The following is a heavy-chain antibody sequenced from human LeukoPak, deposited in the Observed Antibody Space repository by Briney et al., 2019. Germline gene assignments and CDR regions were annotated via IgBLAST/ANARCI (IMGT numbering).Heavy chain of an antibody. V-gene: IGHV3-11*01. CDR2: ISSGGSTI. CDR3: ARVQKGIAAAGTGGGWFEP. Sequence: PGGSLRLSCAASGFTFSDYYMSWIRQAPGKGLEWISYISSGGSTIHYADSVRGQFTISRDNAKKSLYLQMNSLRAEDTAVYYCARVQKGIAAAGTGGGWFEPWGQGTLVTVS. J-gene: IGHJ5*02. D-gene: IGHD6-13*01. CDR1: GFTFSDYY.